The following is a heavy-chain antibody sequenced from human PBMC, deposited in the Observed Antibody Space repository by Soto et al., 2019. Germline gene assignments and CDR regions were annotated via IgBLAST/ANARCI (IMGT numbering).Heavy chain of an antibody. V-gene: IGHV3-23*01. CDR2: ISGSDGKT. Sequence: GGSLRLSCAASGFTFSSYATSWVRQAPGKGLEWASAISGSDGKTFYADSVKGRFSISRDTSQSALYLQMNSLRADDTAMYYCARWSYLDYWGQGTRVTVSS. CDR1: GFTFSSYA. D-gene: IGHD3-3*01. J-gene: IGHJ4*02. CDR3: ARWSYLDY.